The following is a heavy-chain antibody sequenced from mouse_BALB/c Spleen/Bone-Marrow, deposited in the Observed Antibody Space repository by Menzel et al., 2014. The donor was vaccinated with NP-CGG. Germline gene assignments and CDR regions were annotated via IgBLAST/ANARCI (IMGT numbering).Heavy chain of an antibody. CDR3: ARDWYFDV. CDR1: GYTFTSYW. J-gene: IGHJ1*01. CDR2: INPSTGYT. V-gene: IGHV1-7*01. Sequence: ESGAELAKPGASVKMSCKASGYTFTSYWMHWVKPRPGQGLEWIGYINPSTGYTEYNQKFKDKATLTADKSSSTAYMQLSSLTSEDSAVYYCARDWYFDVWGAGTTVTVSS.